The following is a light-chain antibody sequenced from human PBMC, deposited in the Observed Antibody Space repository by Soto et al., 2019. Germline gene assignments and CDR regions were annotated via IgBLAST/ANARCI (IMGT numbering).Light chain of an antibody. J-gene: IGKJ4*01. CDR1: QSVISTY. Sequence: ERVLTQSPGTLSLSPGERATLSCRASQSVISTYLAWYQQKPGQAPRLLIYGASSRATGIPDRFSGSGSGTHFTLTISRLEPEDYAGYYCHYYGSPPLTFGGGPKVEIK. CDR3: HYYGSPPLT. CDR2: GAS. V-gene: IGKV3-20*01.